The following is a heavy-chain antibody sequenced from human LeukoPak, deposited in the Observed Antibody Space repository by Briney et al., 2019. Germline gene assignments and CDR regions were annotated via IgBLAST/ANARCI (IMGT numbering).Heavy chain of an antibody. J-gene: IGHJ4*02. D-gene: IGHD6-13*01. CDR2: ITNNGRKI. CDR1: GFIFSDYY. CDR3: ARDYRGAAGGRFDF. Sequence: PGGSLRLSCAASGFIFSDYYMGWIRQAPGKGLEWVSYITNNGRKIYYADSMKGRFTISRDNAKNSLYLQMNSLRAEDTAVYYCARDYRGAAGGRFDFWGQGTLVTVSS. V-gene: IGHV3-11*04.